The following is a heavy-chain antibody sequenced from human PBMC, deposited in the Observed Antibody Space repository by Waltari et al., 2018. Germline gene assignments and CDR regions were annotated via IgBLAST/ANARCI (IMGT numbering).Heavy chain of an antibody. CDR3: ARDSKELYCTNGVCYTTGLDY. CDR2: INHSVST. Sequence: QVQLQQWGAGLLQPSATLSLTCAVYGGSFSGYYWSWIRHPPGKELEWIGEINHSVSTNYNPSLKRRVTISVDTSKNQFSLKLSSVTAADTAVYYCARDSKELYCTNGVCYTTGLDYWGQGTLVTVSS. J-gene: IGHJ4*02. CDR1: GGSFSGYY. V-gene: IGHV4-34*01. D-gene: IGHD2-8*01.